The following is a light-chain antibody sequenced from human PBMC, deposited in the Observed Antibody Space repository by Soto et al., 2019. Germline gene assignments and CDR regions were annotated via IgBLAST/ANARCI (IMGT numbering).Light chain of an antibody. J-gene: IGKJ4*01. Sequence: DIQMTQSPSSLSASVGDRVTLTCRASQNIINFLNWYQQRPGKAPKLLIYAASSLHSGVPSRFSGSGSGTDFTLTISSLQPEDFATYYCQHSYSTPPTFGGGTKVDIK. CDR1: QNIINF. V-gene: IGKV1-39*01. CDR3: QHSYSTPPT. CDR2: AAS.